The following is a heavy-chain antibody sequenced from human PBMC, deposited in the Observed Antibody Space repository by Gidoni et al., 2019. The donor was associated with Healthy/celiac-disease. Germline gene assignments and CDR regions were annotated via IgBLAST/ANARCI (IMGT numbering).Heavy chain of an antibody. D-gene: IGHD6-19*01. J-gene: IGHJ3*02. CDR2: ISGSGGST. Sequence: EVQLLGAGGGLVKPGGSLGPSWAACGFPFGSDAMRWVRQAPGKGLGLVSAISGSGGSTYYADSVKGRFTISRDNSKNTLYLQMNSLRAEDTAVYYCAKDYRGAVAGLLDAFDIWGQGTMVTVSS. CDR3: AKDYRGAVAGLLDAFDI. V-gene: IGHV3-23*01. CDR1: GFPFGSDA.